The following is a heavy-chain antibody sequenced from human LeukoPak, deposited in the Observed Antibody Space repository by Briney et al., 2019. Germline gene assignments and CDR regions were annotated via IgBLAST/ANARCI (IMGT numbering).Heavy chain of an antibody. V-gene: IGHV1-2*02. D-gene: IGHD1-1*01. Sequence: GASVKVSCKASGYTFTGYYMHWVRQAPGQGLEWMGWINPNSGDTSYTQKFQGRVTMTRDTSITTAYMELSRLRSDDTAVYYCARDGNFDYWGQGTPVTVSS. J-gene: IGHJ4*02. CDR3: ARDGNFDY. CDR2: INPNSGDT. CDR1: GYTFTGYY.